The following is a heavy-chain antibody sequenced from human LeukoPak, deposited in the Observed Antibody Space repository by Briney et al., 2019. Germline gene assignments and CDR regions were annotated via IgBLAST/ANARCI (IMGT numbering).Heavy chain of an antibody. D-gene: IGHD3-22*01. CDR2: INHSGST. Sequence: SETLSLTCVVYGGSFSGYYWSWIRQPPGKGLEWIGEINHSGSTNYNPSLKTRVTISVDTPKNQFSLKLSSVTAADTAVYYCARETLNYYDSSGYYAFDIWGQGTMVTVSS. CDR3: ARETLNYYDSSGYYAFDI. J-gene: IGHJ3*02. CDR1: GGSFSGYY. V-gene: IGHV4-34*01.